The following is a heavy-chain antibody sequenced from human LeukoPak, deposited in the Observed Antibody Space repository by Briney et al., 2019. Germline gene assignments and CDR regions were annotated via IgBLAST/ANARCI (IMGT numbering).Heavy chain of an antibody. D-gene: IGHD1-7*01. Sequence: GGSLRLSCATSGFTFSSYWMSWVRQAPGKGLEWVANIKQDGSEKYYVDSVKGRFTISRDNAKNSLYLQMNSLRAEDTAVYYCARGTSKSWFDPWGQGTLVTVSS. V-gene: IGHV3-7*01. CDR3: ARGTSKSWFDP. CDR1: GFTFSSYW. CDR2: IKQDGSEK. J-gene: IGHJ5*02.